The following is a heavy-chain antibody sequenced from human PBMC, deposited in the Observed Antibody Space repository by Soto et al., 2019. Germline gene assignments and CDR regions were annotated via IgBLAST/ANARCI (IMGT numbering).Heavy chain of an antibody. D-gene: IGHD2-15*01. Sequence: QVQLVESGGGVVQPGRSLRLSCTASGFTFSSYAMHWVRQAPGKGLEWVAVISYDGGDKYYADSVKGRFTISRDNSKNTLLLQMNSLRPEDTAVYYCARDHCLGGTCAFTYCGLGTLVTVAS. CDR2: ISYDGGDK. CDR1: GFTFSSYA. CDR3: ARDHCLGGTCAFTY. V-gene: IGHV3-30-3*01. J-gene: IGHJ4*02.